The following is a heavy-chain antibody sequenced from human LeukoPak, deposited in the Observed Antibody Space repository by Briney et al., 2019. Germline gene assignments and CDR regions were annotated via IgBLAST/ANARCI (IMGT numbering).Heavy chain of an antibody. CDR2: IYTNGNT. V-gene: IGHV4-61*09. D-gene: IGHD3-10*01. Sequence: SETLSLTCTVSGGSISSGSYYWSWIQQPAGKGLEWIGHIYTNGNTNFNPSLKSRVTISVDTSKNQFSLNLNSVTAADTAVYYCARSGTYYNNWFDPWGQGTLVIVSS. CDR1: GGSISSGSYY. CDR3: ARSGTYYNNWFDP. J-gene: IGHJ5*02.